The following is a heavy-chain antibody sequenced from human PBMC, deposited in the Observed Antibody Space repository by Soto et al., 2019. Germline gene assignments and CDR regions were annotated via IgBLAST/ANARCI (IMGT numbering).Heavy chain of an antibody. V-gene: IGHV1-18*01. CDR2: ISAYNGNT. CDR3: ARSRAHHYDILTGYGY. CDR1: GYTFTSYG. Sequence: ASVKVSCKASGYTFTSYGISWVRQAPGQGLEWMGWISAYNGNTNYAQKLQGRVTMTTDTSTSTAYMELRSLRSDDTAVYYCARSRAHHYDILTGYGYWGQGTLVTSPQ. D-gene: IGHD3-9*01. J-gene: IGHJ4*02.